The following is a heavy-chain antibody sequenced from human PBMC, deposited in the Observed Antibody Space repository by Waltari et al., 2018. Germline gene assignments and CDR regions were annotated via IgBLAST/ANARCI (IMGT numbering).Heavy chain of an antibody. CDR3: ARDHSVVTAYYYYGMDV. CDR1: GFTFSTYS. CDR2: ISSSSTYI. Sequence: EVQLVESGGGLVKPGESMGLPCAASGFTFSTYSLNLFRQAPGKGLEGVSSISSSSTYIYYADSVKGRFTISRDNPKKSLYLQMNSLRAEDTAVYYCARDHSVVTAYYYYGMDVWGQGTTVTVSS. D-gene: IGHD3-22*01. J-gene: IGHJ6*02. V-gene: IGHV3-21*01.